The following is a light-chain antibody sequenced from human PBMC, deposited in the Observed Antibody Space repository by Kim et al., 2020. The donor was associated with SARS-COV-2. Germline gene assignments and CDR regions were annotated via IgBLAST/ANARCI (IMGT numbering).Light chain of an antibody. V-gene: IGLV1-44*01. CDR3: AGWDDSLNGYV. CDR2: SGS. Sequence: QFVLTQPPSASGTPGQRVTISCSGTRSNIGRNTVNWYQHSPGTAPKLLIYSGSERPSVVPDRFSGSKSGTSASLAITGLQSEDEADYYCAGWDDSLNGYVFGTGTKVTVL. CDR1: RSNIGRNT. J-gene: IGLJ1*01.